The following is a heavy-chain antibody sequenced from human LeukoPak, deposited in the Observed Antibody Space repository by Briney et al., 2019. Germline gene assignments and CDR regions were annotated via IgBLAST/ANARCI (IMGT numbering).Heavy chain of an antibody. V-gene: IGHV3-7*04. CDR3: TRGRAYKTFDY. CDR1: GFTFSSSW. Sequence: GGSLRLSCAASGFTFSSSWMTWVRQAPGKGLEWVAVIRPDGSEAAYVDSVIGRFTISRDNAKNSLFLQMISLRVEDTAVYYCTRGRAYKTFDYWGQGALVTVSS. J-gene: IGHJ4*02. CDR2: IRPDGSEA. D-gene: IGHD3-16*01.